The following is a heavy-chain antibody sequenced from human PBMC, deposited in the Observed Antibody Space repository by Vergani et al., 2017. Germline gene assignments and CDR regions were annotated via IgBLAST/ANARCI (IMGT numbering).Heavy chain of an antibody. J-gene: IGHJ6*03. CDR2: ISGSGATS. Sequence: EVRLLESGGGLVQPGGSLRLSCVGSGFTFTSYAMNWVRQAPGKGLEWVSGISGSGATSYYDESMKGRFAMSRDNSKTTVYVQMNNLKHEDTAVYYCAKAGVGADTRYYYMDVCGKGTTVTVSS. CDR1: GFTFTSYA. CDR3: AKAGVGADTRYYYMDV. D-gene: IGHD1-26*01. V-gene: IGHV3-23*01.